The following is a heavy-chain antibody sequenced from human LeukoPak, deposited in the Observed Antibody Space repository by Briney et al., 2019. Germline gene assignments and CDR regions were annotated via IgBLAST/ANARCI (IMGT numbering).Heavy chain of an antibody. CDR1: GFTFSSYS. Sequence: GGSLRLSCAASGFTFSSYSMNWVRQAPGKGLEWVSYISSSSSTIYYADSVKGRFTISRDNAKNSLYLQMNSLRAEDTAVYYCARVRSLYYYYMDVWGKGTTVTVSS. V-gene: IGHV3-48*01. CDR2: ISSSSSTI. CDR3: ARVRSLYYYYMDV. J-gene: IGHJ6*03.